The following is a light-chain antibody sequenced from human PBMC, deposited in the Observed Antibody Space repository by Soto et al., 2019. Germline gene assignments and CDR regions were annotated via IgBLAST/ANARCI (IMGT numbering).Light chain of an antibody. V-gene: IGKV1-5*03. CDR1: QSISSW. Sequence: DIQMTQPPSTLSASVGDRVTITCRASQSISSWLAWYQQKPGKAPKLLIYKASSLASGVPSRFSGSGSGTEFTLTISSLQPDDFATYYCQQYNSYPTFGQGTKVEIK. CDR3: QQYNSYPT. CDR2: KAS. J-gene: IGKJ1*01.